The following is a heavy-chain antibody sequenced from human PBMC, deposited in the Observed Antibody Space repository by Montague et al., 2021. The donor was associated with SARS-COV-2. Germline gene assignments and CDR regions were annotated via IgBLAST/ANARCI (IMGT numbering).Heavy chain of an antibody. V-gene: IGHV3-74*01. CDR1: GFTFRSYW. D-gene: IGHD3-10*01. Sequence: SLRLSCAASGFTFRSYWMHWVRQAPGRGLVWVSRIRPDGTSTHYAASXXGRFIISRDNAKNTLSLEMTNLRVDDTAIYFCVRPLWFGDSDYYFESWGQGTLVSVSS. J-gene: IGHJ4*02. CDR3: VRPLWFGDSDYYFES. CDR2: IRPDGTST.